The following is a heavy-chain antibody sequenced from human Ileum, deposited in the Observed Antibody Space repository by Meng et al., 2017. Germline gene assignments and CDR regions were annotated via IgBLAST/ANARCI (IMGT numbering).Heavy chain of an antibody. D-gene: IGHD1-26*01. CDR1: CGGSWSNTY. CDR2: ISHSGSA. Sequence: EEGPGVWRPSGILPLTCVVSCGGSWSNTYWSWVRQPPGKGLEWIGQISHSGSAYYNPSLKSRVTISVDKSKNQFSLKLNSVTAADTAVYYCVREWSGSYRHFDYWGQGTLVTVSS. J-gene: IGHJ4*02. CDR3: VREWSGSYRHFDY. V-gene: IGHV4-4*02.